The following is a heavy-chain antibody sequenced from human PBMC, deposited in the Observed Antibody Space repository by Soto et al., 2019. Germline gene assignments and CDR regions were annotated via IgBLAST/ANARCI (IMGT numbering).Heavy chain of an antibody. D-gene: IGHD3-10*01. CDR1: GYTFTSYG. V-gene: IGHV1-18*01. J-gene: IGHJ6*02. CDR2: ISAYNGNT. CDR3: ARSSSPATYYYGSGSWYYYYGMDV. Sequence: ASVKVSCKASGYTFTSYGISWVRQAPGQGLEWIGWISAYNGNTNYAQKLQGRVTMTTDTSTSTAYMELRSLRSDDTAVYYCARSSSPATYYYGSGSWYYYYGMDVWGQGTTVTVSS.